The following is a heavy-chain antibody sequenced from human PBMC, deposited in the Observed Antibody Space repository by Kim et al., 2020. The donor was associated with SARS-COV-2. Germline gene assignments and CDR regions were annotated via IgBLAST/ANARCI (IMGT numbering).Heavy chain of an antibody. Sequence: GESLKISCKGSGYTFITYWISWVRQMPGKGLEWMGRIDPSDSYTNYSPSFQGHVTISADNSIRTAYLQWSSLKASDTAMYYCARLSMSGYTTNAFDIWGQGTMVTVSS. CDR1: GYTFITYW. CDR2: IDPSDSYT. J-gene: IGHJ3*02. CDR3: ARLSMSGYTTNAFDI. D-gene: IGHD3-10*02. V-gene: IGHV5-10-1*01.